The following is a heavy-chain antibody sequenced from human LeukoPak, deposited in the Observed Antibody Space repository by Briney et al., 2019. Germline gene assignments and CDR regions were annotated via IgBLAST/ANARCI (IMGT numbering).Heavy chain of an antibody. CDR3: ASGPPYGYAREC. V-gene: IGHV4-34*01. Sequence: PSETLSLTCAVYGGSFSGYYWSWIRQPPGKGLEWIGEINHSGSTNYNPSLKSRVTISVDTSKNQFSLKLSSVTAADTAVYYCASGPPYGYARECWGQGTLVTVSS. D-gene: IGHD2-2*01. CDR2: INHSGST. J-gene: IGHJ4*02. CDR1: GGSFSGYY.